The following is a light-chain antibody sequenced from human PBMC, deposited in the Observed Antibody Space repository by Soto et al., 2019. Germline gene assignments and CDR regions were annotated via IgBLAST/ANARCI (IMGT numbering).Light chain of an antibody. CDR3: QQRAGWPPT. CDR1: QSLSSY. CDR2: DAS. J-gene: IGKJ4*01. V-gene: IGKV3-11*01. Sequence: PLSCWASQSLSSYLAWYQQKPGQAPRLLIYDASNRANGIPARFTGSGSGTDFTLTISSLEPEDFAVYFCQQRAGWPPTFGGGTKVEIK.